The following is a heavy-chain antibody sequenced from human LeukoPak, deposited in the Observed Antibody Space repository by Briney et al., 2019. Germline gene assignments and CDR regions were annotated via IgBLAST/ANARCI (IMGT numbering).Heavy chain of an antibody. V-gene: IGHV4-39*07. D-gene: IGHD3-9*01. J-gene: IGHJ3*02. CDR1: GGSISSSSYY. Sequence: PSETLSLTCTVSGGSISSSSYYWGWIRQPPGKGLEWIGSIYYSGSTYYNPSLKSRVTISVDTSKNQFSLKLSSVTAADTAVYYCARTHYDILTGYHDAFDIWGQGTMVTVSS. CDR2: IYYSGST. CDR3: ARTHYDILTGYHDAFDI.